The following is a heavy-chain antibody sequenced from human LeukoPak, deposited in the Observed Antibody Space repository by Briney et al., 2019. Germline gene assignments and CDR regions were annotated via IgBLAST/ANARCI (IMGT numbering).Heavy chain of an antibody. Sequence: GGSLRLSCAASGFTFSSYEMNWVRQAQGKGLEWVSYIISSGSTIHYADSVKGRFTISRDNAKNSLYLQMNSLRAEDTAVYYCARDVGLPIAAAGDYWGQGTLVTVSS. D-gene: IGHD6-13*01. V-gene: IGHV3-48*03. J-gene: IGHJ4*02. CDR2: IISSGSTI. CDR3: ARDVGLPIAAAGDY. CDR1: GFTFSSYE.